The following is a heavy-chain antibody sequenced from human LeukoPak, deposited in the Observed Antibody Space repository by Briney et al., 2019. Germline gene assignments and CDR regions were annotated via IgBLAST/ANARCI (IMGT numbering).Heavy chain of an antibody. CDR1: GFTFSSYA. Sequence: PGGSLRLSCAASGFTFSSYAMSWVRQAPGKGLEWVSAISGSGGSTYYADSVKGRFTISRDNSKNTLYLQMNSLRAEDTAVYYCAKWGDIVIVPAYFDYWGQGTLVTVSS. CDR3: AKWGDIVIVPAYFDY. J-gene: IGHJ4*02. CDR2: ISGSGGST. D-gene: IGHD2-2*01. V-gene: IGHV3-23*01.